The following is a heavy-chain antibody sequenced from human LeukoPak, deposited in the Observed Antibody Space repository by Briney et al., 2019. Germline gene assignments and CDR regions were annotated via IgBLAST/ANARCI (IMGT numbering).Heavy chain of an antibody. J-gene: IGHJ6*03. D-gene: IGHD5-18*01. CDR3: ARTTEGGYTYDYFYYYYMDV. CDR2: IYYSGST. V-gene: IGHV4-59*01. CDR1: GGSISSYY. Sequence: SETLSLTCTVSGGSISSYYLSWIRQPPGKGLEWIGYIYYSGSTNYNPSLKSRVTISVDTSKNQFSLKLSSVTAADTAVYYCARTTEGGYTYDYFYYYYMDVWGKGTTITISS.